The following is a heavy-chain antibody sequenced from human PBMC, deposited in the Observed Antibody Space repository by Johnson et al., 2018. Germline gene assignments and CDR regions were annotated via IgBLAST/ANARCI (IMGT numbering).Heavy chain of an antibody. Sequence: QVQLQESGPGLVKPSETLSLACTISGGSIGGFYWSWIRQLPGKGLEWIGYIYSSGTTRHNSSLKSRVTFSLDTSKNQFSLNVYSVTAADTAIYYCARVVRGREYDYYYMDVWGNVAAVIVSS. V-gene: IGHV4-59*01. D-gene: IGHD5-12*01. CDR3: ARVVRGREYDYYYMDV. J-gene: IGHJ6*03. CDR2: IYSSGTT. CDR1: GGSIGGFY.